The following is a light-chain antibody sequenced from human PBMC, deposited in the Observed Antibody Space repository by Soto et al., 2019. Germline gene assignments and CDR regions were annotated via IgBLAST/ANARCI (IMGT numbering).Light chain of an antibody. V-gene: IGLV2-8*01. CDR2: EVS. CDR1: SSDVGGYNY. CDR3: RYYAGSNTLV. Sequence: QSVLTQPPSASGSPGQSVTISCTGTSSDVGGYNYVSWYQQHPGKAPKLIIYEVSKPPSGFPDRFSCSKSGKTASLTVSGLQEEDADDYCCRYYAGSNTLVFGGGTKLTVL. J-gene: IGLJ2*01.